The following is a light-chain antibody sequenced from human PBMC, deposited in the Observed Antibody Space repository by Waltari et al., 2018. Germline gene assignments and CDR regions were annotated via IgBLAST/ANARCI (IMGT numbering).Light chain of an antibody. CDR2: DVN. Sequence: QSALTQPASVSGSPGQSITISCTGTSSDVGVYNYVSWYQQHPGKAPQVMIYDVNKRPSGISNRFSGSKSGNTASLTISGLQADDEADYYCSSYTSSATLVFGGGTKLTVL. J-gene: IGLJ3*02. V-gene: IGLV2-14*03. CDR3: SSYTSSATLV. CDR1: SSDVGVYNY.